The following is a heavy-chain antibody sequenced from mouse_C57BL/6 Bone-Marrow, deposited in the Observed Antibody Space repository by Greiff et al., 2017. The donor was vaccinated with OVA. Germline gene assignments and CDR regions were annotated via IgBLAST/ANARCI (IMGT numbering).Heavy chain of an antibody. D-gene: IGHD2-3*01. CDR2: IYPGDGDT. J-gene: IGHJ2*01. Sequence: VKLMESGAELVKPGASVKISCKASGYAFSSYWMNWVKQRPGKGLEWIGQIYPGDGDTNYNGKFKGKATLTADKSSSTAYMQLSSLTSEDSAVYFCARGIYDGYHFDYWGQGTTLTVSS. V-gene: IGHV1-80*01. CDR1: GYAFSSYW. CDR3: ARGIYDGYHFDY.